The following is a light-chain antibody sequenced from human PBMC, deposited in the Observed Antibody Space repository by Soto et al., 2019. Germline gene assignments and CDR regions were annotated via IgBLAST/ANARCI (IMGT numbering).Light chain of an antibody. CDR1: QSVGSY. Sequence: EALLTQSPATLSLSPGERATLSCRASQSVGSYLAWYQQKPGQTPRLLIYDASNRATGIPARFSGSGSGTDFTLTISSLESEDFAVYYCQQRTNWPPRITFGQGTRLEIK. CDR3: QQRTNWPPRIT. CDR2: DAS. J-gene: IGKJ5*01. V-gene: IGKV3-11*01.